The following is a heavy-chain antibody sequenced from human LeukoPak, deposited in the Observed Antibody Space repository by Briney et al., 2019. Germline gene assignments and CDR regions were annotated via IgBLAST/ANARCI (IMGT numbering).Heavy chain of an antibody. CDR1: GASMSNHL. CDR2: IYGRDTT. CDR3: ASRPGGSTWYGVCDY. J-gene: IGHJ4*02. Sequence: SETQSLTCTVSGASMSNHLWSWIREPPGKGLEWIGYIYGRDTTNYNPSLKSRVSMSVYTSENQFSLKLSSVTAADTALYYCASRPGGSTWYGVCDYWSRGTLVTVSS. V-gene: IGHV4-59*11. D-gene: IGHD6-13*01.